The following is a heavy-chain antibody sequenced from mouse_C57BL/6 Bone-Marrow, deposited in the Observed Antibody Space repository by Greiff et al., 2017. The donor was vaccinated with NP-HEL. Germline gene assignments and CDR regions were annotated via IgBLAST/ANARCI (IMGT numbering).Heavy chain of an antibody. CDR3: ARYYYGSGYFDY. CDR2: IDPNSGGT. J-gene: IGHJ2*01. D-gene: IGHD1-1*01. CDR1: GYTFTNYW. V-gene: IGHV1-72*01. Sequence: QVQLQQSGAELVKPGASVKLSCKASGYTFTNYWMHWVKQRPGRGLECIGRIDPNSGGTKYNEKFKSKATLTVDKPSSTAYMQLSSLTSEDSAVYYCARYYYGSGYFDYWGQGTTLTVSS.